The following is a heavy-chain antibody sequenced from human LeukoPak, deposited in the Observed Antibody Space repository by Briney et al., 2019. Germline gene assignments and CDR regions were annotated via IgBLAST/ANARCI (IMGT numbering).Heavy chain of an antibody. V-gene: IGHV4-59*01. CDR1: GGSISSYY. J-gene: IGHJ2*01. Sequence: SETLSLTCTVSGGSISSYYWSWIRQPPGKGLEWIGYIYYSGSTNYNPSLKSRVTISVDTSKNQFSLKLSSETAADTAVYYCASLNYDFWSGYSRRVWWYFDLWGRGTLVTVSS. CDR2: IYYSGST. D-gene: IGHD3-3*01. CDR3: ASLNYDFWSGYSRRVWWYFDL.